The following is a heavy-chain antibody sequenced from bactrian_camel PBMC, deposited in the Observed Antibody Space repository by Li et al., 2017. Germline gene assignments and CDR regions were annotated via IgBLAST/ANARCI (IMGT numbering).Heavy chain of an antibody. D-gene: IGHD6*01. V-gene: IGHV3S40*01. Sequence: DVQLVESGGGLVQPGGSLRLSCAASGFTFNTADMSWVRQAPGKGLEWVISISTGGGGSYVADSVKGRFTTSRDNAQNTVYLQMNSLKPEDTAMYYCAAVAVFASGCGVLMGKVVAGSQWDTEYNYWGQGTQVTVS. J-gene: IGHJ4*01. CDR2: ISTGGGGS. CDR1: GFTFNTAD. CDR3: AAVAVFASGCGVLMGKVVAGSQWDTEYNY.